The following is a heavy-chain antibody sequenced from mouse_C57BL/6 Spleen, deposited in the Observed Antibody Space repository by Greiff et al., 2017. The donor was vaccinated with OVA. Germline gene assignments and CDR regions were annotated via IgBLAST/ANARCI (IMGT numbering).Heavy chain of an antibody. V-gene: IGHV1-81*01. CDR2: LYPRSGNT. CDR3: ARGGDYGSSYYYAMDY. Sequence: QVQLQQSGAELARPGASVKLSCKASGYTFTSYGISWVPPRTGQGLAWIGELYPRSGNTYYNEKFKGKATLTADKSSSTAYMELRSLTSEDSAVYFCARGGDYGSSYYYAMDYWGQGTSVTVSS. J-gene: IGHJ4*01. CDR1: GYTFTSYG. D-gene: IGHD1-1*01.